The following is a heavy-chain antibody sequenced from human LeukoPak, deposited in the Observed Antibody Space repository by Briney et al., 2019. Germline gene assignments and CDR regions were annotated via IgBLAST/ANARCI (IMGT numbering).Heavy chain of an antibody. Sequence: GGSLRLSCAASGFTFSSYSMNWVRQAPGKALEWVSYISSSSSTIYYADSVRGRFTISRDNAKNSLFLQMNSLRAEDTAVYYCARAAVTSSYYYYYYMDVWGKGSTVTVSS. CDR2: ISSSSSTI. V-gene: IGHV3-48*01. CDR3: ARAAVTSSYYYYYYMDV. D-gene: IGHD2-21*02. CDR1: GFTFSSYS. J-gene: IGHJ6*03.